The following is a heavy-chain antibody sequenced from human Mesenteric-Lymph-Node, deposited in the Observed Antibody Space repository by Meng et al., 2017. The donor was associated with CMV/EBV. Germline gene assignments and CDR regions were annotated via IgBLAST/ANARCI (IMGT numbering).Heavy chain of an antibody. D-gene: IGHD3-16*01. Sequence: GSLRLSCSVSGASISNYFWSWIRQPPGKGLEWIGYIYYNGRTKYNPSLQSRLTISQDTSRNQFSLKLNSVTAADTAVYYCAREGAGVVPYYGMDVWGQGTTVTVSS. V-gene: IGHV4-59*01. J-gene: IGHJ6*02. CDR1: GASISNYF. CDR3: AREGAGVVPYYGMDV. CDR2: IYYNGRT.